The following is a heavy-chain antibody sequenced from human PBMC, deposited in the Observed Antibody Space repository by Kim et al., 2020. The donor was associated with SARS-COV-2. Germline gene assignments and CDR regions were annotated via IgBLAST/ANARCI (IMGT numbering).Heavy chain of an antibody. CDR2: IHRSGSVI. CDR3: VREGGSTDSYRDAFDI. J-gene: IGHJ3*02. CDR1: GFTFTTYE. Sequence: GGSLRLSCAASGFTFTTYEMNWVRQAPGKGLEWVSYIHRSGSVIYYADSVKGRFTISRDNAKNSMYLQMNSLRDEDTAIYYCVREGGSTDSYRDAFDIWGQGTRVTVSS. V-gene: IGHV3-48*03. D-gene: IGHD2-15*01.